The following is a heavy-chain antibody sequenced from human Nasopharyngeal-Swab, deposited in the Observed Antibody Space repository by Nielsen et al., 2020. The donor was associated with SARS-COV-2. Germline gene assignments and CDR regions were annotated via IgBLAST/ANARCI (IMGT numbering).Heavy chain of an antibody. V-gene: IGHV1-69*04. D-gene: IGHD3-10*01. Sequence: SVKVSCKASGGTFSSYAISWVRQAPGQGLEWMGRIIPILGIANYAQKFQGRVTITADKSTSTAYMELSSLRSEDTAVYYCVRDVGFGELLSPYYFDYWGQGTLVTVSS. CDR3: VRDVGFGELLSPYYFDY. J-gene: IGHJ4*02. CDR2: IIPILGIA. CDR1: GGTFSSYA.